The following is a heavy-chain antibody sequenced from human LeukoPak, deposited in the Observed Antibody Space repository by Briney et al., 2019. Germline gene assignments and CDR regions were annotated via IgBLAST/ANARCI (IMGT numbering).Heavy chain of an antibody. Sequence: PSESLSLSPAVSRASITSPYSSWVPPTAREGLEWIGRLYTAGTTQYNPSPQSRVTMSGDSSKNQLSLTLTSVTAADTAVYYCVRDGANWEEPNDAFDTWGQGTLVTVSS. D-gene: IGHD1-26*01. V-gene: IGHV4-4*07. CDR2: LYTAGTT. CDR1: RASITSPY. CDR3: VRDGANWEEPNDAFDT. J-gene: IGHJ3*02.